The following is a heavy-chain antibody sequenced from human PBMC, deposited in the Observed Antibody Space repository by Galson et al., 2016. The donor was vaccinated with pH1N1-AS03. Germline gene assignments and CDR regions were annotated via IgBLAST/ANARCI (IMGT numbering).Heavy chain of an antibody. J-gene: IGHJ4*02. Sequence: SLRLSCAASGFTFSSYAMHWVRQAPGKGLEWVAVISYDGSNKYYADSVRGRFTISRDNSKNTLYLQMNSLRAEDTAVYYCAKDRHPQLATCYFDYWGQGTLVTVSS. CDR1: GFTFSSYA. V-gene: IGHV3-30*01. CDR2: ISYDGSNK. D-gene: IGHD6-13*01. CDR3: AKDRHPQLATCYFDY.